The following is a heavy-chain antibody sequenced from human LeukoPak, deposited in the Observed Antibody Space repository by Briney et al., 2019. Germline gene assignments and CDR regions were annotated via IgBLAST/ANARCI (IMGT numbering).Heavy chain of an antibody. J-gene: IGHJ4*02. CDR1: GFTVSSYA. V-gene: IGHV3-30*04. D-gene: IGHD3-22*01. Sequence: PGGSLRLSCAASGFTVSSYAMHWVRQAPGKGLEWAALISYDGSNKYYADSVKARFIISRDNSKNTVYLQMNSLRAEDTAVYYCARDFLTYYDSSSFYGDSCFDYWGQGILVTVSS. CDR3: ARDFLTYYDSSSFYGDSCFDY. CDR2: ISYDGSNK.